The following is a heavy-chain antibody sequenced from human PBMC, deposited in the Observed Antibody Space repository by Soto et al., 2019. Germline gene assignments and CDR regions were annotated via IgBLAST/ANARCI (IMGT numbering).Heavy chain of an antibody. CDR3: ARDRGGELKAFII. CDR2: ISISSSYI. V-gene: IGHV3-21*01. Sequence: EVQLAESGGGLVKPGGSLRLSCAASGFTCSSYSMNWVRQAPGKGLEWVSLISISSSYIYYADSVKGRFTISGDNAMNSLHRQMNSLRAEDTAVYDCARDRGGELKAFIIWGQGTMVTFAS. D-gene: IGHD3-16*01. J-gene: IGHJ3*02. CDR1: GFTCSSYS.